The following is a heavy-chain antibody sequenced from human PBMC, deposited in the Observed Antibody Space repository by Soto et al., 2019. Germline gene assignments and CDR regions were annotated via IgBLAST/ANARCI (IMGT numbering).Heavy chain of an antibody. Sequence: QVQLVESGGGVVQPGRSLRLSCAASGFTFSSYAMHWVRQAPGKGLEWVAVISYDGSNKYYADSVKGRFTISRDNSKNTLYLQMNSLRAEDTAVYYCATEHQNGYGDQRVDYWGQGTLVTVSS. J-gene: IGHJ4*02. CDR2: ISYDGSNK. CDR3: ATEHQNGYGDQRVDY. V-gene: IGHV3-30-3*01. D-gene: IGHD4-17*01. CDR1: GFTFSSYA.